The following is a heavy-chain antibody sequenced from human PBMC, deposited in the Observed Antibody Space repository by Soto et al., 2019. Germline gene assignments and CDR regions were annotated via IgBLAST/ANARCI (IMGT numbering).Heavy chain of an antibody. CDR1: GFTFSDHY. J-gene: IGHJ6*02. Sequence: EVQLVESGGGLVQPGGSLRLSCAASGFTFSDHYMDWVRQAPGKGLEWVGRTRNKANSYTTEYAASVKGRFTISRDNSKNALYLQMNSLKPEDTAVYYCAKEWGCGDKYYGMDVWGQGTTVTVSS. CDR2: TRNKANSYTT. V-gene: IGHV3-72*01. D-gene: IGHD4-17*01. CDR3: AKEWGCGDKYYGMDV.